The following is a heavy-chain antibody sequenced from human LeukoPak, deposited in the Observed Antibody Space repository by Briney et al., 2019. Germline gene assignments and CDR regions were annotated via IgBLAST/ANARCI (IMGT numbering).Heavy chain of an antibody. V-gene: IGHV3-21*01. J-gene: IGHJ4*02. CDR3: ARDSSGTPDY. Sequence: PGGSLRLSCAASGFTFSSYGMNWVRQAPGKGLEWVTSISSSSSYIYYADSVKGRFTISRDNAKNSLYLQMNSLRAEDTAVYYCARDSSGTPDYWGQGTLVTVSS. CDR2: ISSSSSYI. CDR1: GFTFSSYG. D-gene: IGHD3-3*01.